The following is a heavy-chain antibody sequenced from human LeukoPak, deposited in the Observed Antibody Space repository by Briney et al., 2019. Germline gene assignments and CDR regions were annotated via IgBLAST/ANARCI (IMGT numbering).Heavy chain of an antibody. J-gene: IGHJ4*02. D-gene: IGHD1-26*01. Sequence: PGGSLRLSCAASGFTFSSYAMSWVRQAPGKGLEWVSAISGSGGSTYCADSVKGRFTISRDNSKNTLYLQMNSLRAEDTAVYYCARCLSGSSHFDYWGQGTLVTVSS. CDR1: GFTFSSYA. CDR2: ISGSGGST. CDR3: ARCLSGSSHFDY. V-gene: IGHV3-23*01.